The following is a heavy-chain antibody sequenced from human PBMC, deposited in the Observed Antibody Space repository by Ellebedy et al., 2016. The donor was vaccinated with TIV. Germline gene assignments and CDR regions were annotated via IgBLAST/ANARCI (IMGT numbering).Heavy chain of an antibody. D-gene: IGHD3-22*01. CDR2: IYPGDSDT. CDR1: GYRFSTYF. CDR3: ARGYKWDSSDYWTLDP. J-gene: IGHJ5*02. Sequence: GESLKISCKGSGYRFSTYFIAWVRQMPGQGLEWMGVIYPGDSDTRYSPSFQGQVTISADESISTAYLQWSSLKASDSGMYYCARGYKWDSSDYWTLDPWGQGTLVTVSS. V-gene: IGHV5-51*01.